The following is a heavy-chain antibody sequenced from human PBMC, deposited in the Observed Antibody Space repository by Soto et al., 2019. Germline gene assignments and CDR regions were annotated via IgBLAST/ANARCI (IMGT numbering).Heavy chain of an antibody. CDR3: ARVRARLLSHAFDF. J-gene: IGHJ3*01. D-gene: IGHD3-16*02. CDR2: INHSGST. CDR1: GGSFTDYY. Sequence: QVQLQQWGAGLLKPSETLSLTCAVYGGSFTDYYWTWIRQPPGKGLEWIGEINHSGSTNYNPSLKNRVTISLDTSKNQFYLKVNSVTAADTAVYFCARVRARLLSHAFDFWGQGTLVTVSS. V-gene: IGHV4-34*01.